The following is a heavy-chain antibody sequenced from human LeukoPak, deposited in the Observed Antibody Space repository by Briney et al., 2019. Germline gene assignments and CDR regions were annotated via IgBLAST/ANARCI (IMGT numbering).Heavy chain of an antibody. CDR1: GYTFTVYC. Sequence: GASVTVSFTASGYTFTVYCMHWVRQAPGQGLGWVGWINTNSGGTNYAQKFQGRVTMTTDTSTSTAYMELRSLRSDDTAVYYCAGGDQWGQGTLVTVSS. D-gene: IGHD3-16*01. V-gene: IGHV1-2*02. CDR3: AGGDQ. CDR2: INTNSGGT. J-gene: IGHJ4*02.